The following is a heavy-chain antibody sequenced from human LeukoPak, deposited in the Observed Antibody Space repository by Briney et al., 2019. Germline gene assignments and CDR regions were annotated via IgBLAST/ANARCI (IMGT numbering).Heavy chain of an antibody. J-gene: IGHJ6*03. V-gene: IGHV3-48*01. CDR1: GFAFTIYS. CDR3: ARDHVYYYYYMDV. Sequence: GGSRRLSCAALGFAFTIYSMTWVRQAPGKGWEWVSYISSMSSIIYYAVSVKGRFTISRDNAKNSLYLQMNSLRADDTAVYYCARDHVYYYYYMDVWGKGTAVTVSS. CDR2: ISSMSSII.